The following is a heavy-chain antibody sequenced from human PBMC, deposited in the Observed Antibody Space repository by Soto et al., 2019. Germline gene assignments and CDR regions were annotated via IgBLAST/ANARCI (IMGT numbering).Heavy chain of an antibody. CDR2: ISAYNGNT. CDR3: TRAPLRCSGGSCYSADA. D-gene: IGHD2-15*01. Sequence: ASVKVSCKASGYTFTSYGISWVRQAPGQGLEWMGWISAYNGNTNYAQKLQGRVTMTTDTSTSTAYLETEDTAVYYCTRAPLRCSGGSCYSADAWGQGTLVTVSS. V-gene: IGHV1-18*01. J-gene: IGHJ5*02. CDR1: GYTFTSYG.